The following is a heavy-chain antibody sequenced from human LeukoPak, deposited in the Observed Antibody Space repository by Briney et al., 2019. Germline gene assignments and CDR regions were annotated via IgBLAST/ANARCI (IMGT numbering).Heavy chain of an antibody. CDR3: AKELGGSEDDAFDI. J-gene: IGHJ3*02. D-gene: IGHD2-15*01. V-gene: IGHV3-30*02. CDR1: GFTLSSYG. Sequence: GGSLRLSCAASGFTLSSYGMHWVRQAPGKGLEWVAFIRYDGSNKYYADSVKGRFTISRDNSKNTLYLQMNSLRAEDTAVYYCAKELGGSEDDAFDIWGQGTMVTVSS. CDR2: IRYDGSNK.